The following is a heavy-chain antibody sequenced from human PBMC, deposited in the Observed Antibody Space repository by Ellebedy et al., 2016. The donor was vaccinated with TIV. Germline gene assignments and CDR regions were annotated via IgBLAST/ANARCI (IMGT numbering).Heavy chain of an antibody. J-gene: IGHJ4*02. Sequence: ASVKVSXXASGYTFTSYDINWVRQATGQGLEWMGWMNPNSGNTGYAQKFQGRVTMTRNTSISTAYMELSSLRSEDTAVYYCARGGRPSQTTVVTLDYWGQGTLVTGSS. CDR2: MNPNSGNT. CDR3: ARGGRPSQTTVVTLDY. CDR1: GYTFTSYD. V-gene: IGHV1-8*01. D-gene: IGHD4-23*01.